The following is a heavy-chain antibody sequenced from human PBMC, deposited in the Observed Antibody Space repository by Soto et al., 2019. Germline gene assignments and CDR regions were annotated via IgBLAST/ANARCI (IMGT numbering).Heavy chain of an antibody. Sequence: SVKVSCKASGGTFSSYTISWVRQAPGQGLEWMGRIIPILGIANYAQKFQGGVTITADKSTSTAYMELSSLRSEDTAVYYCARARGGVAAAGRSALDYFDYWGQGTLVTVSS. CDR2: IIPILGIA. J-gene: IGHJ4*02. D-gene: IGHD6-13*01. CDR1: GGTFSSYT. CDR3: ARARGGVAAAGRSALDYFDY. V-gene: IGHV1-69*02.